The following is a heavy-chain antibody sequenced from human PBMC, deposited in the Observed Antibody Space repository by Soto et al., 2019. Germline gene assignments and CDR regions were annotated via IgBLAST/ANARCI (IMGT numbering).Heavy chain of an antibody. J-gene: IGHJ3*02. CDR2: ISYDGNNQ. Sequence: GGSLRLSCAASGFTFRNYGMQWVLKAPGKGLELVAIISYDGNNQFYVDSVRDQFAISRDNSKSTLFLQMNSLRPEDTAVYYCAKLPCGYNYYDRSDYRATNNGAFSIWGQGTMVTVSS. CDR1: GFTFRNYG. CDR3: AKLPCGYNYYDRSDYRATNNGAFSI. D-gene: IGHD3-22*01. V-gene: IGHV3-30*18.